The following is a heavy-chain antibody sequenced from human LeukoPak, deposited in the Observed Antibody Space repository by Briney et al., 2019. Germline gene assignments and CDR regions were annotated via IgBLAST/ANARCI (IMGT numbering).Heavy chain of an antibody. CDR3: ARDVGGGYLGGLFDY. CDR1: GYTFTSYY. V-gene: IGHV1-46*01. CDR2: INPSGGST. Sequence: GASVKVSCKASGYTFTSYYMHWVRQAPGQGLEWMGIINPSGGSTNYAQKFQGRVTITADESTSTAYMELSSLRSEDTAVYYCARDVGGGYLGGLFDYWGQGTLVTVSS. D-gene: IGHD1-26*01. J-gene: IGHJ4*02.